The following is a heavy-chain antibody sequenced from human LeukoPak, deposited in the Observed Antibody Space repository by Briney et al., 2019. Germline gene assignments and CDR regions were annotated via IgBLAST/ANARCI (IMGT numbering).Heavy chain of an antibody. J-gene: IGHJ4*02. CDR1: GGTFSRFT. V-gene: IGHV1-69*13. Sequence: GASVKVSCTASGGTFSRFTISWVRQAPGHGFEWMGGITPIFGTANFAQKFQGRVSITAVECTCTAFMEVSSLRAVDTVVYYCARDNWYSSGWYGGCLGYWGQGTLVTVSS. CDR3: ARDNWYSSGWYGGCLGY. CDR2: ITPIFGTA. D-gene: IGHD6-19*01.